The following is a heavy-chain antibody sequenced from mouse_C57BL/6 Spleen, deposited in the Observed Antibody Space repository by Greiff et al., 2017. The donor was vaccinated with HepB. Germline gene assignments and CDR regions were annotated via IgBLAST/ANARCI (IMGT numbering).Heavy chain of an antibody. J-gene: IGHJ2*01. CDR3: ARNYDYPYYFDY. V-gene: IGHV3-6*01. D-gene: IGHD2-4*01. CDR2: ISYDGSN. Sequence: VQLKESGPGLVKPSQSLSLTCSVTGYSITSGYYWNWIRQFPGNKLEWMGYISYDGSNNYNPSLKNRISITRDTSKNQFFLKLNSVTTEDTATYYCARNYDYPYYFDYWGQGTTLTVSS. CDR1: GYSITSGYY.